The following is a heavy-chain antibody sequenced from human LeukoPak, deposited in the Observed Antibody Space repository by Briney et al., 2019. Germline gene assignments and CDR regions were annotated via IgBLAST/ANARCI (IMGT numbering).Heavy chain of an antibody. J-gene: IGHJ4*02. CDR2: ISYDGSNK. V-gene: IGHV3-30-3*01. Sequence: GGSLRLSCAASGFTFSSYAMHWVRQAPGKGLEWVAVISYDGSNKYYADSVKGRFTISRDNSKNTLYLQMNSLRAEDTAVYYCASLELPGYWGQGTLVTVSS. CDR3: ASLELPGY. CDR1: GFTFSSYA. D-gene: IGHD1-7*01.